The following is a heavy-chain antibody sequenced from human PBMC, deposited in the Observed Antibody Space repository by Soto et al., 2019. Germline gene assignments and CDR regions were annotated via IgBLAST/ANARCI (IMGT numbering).Heavy chain of an antibody. D-gene: IGHD6-6*01. Sequence: QVQLVQSGAEVKKPGSSVKVSCKASGGTFSSYAISWVRQAPGQGLEWMGGIIPIFGTANYAQKFQGRVTLXAXEXXSTAYMEPTSLSSEDTAVYYCGVFGSGHSYNGMDVWGQGTTVTVSS. J-gene: IGHJ6*02. V-gene: IGHV1-69*12. CDR3: GVFGSGHSYNGMDV. CDR1: GGTFSSYA. CDR2: IIPIFGTA.